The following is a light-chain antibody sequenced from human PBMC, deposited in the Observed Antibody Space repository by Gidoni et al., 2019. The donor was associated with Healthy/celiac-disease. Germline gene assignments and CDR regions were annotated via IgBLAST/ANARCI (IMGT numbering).Light chain of an antibody. Sequence: EIVLIQSPATLSLSPGERSTLSCRASKSVSIYLAWYQQKPGQDPRLLIYDAPNRANGLPARLRGSGSGTDFTLTISSLEPEDFAVYYCQQRSNWPPITFGQGTRLEIK. CDR1: KSVSIY. J-gene: IGKJ5*01. CDR2: DAP. CDR3: QQRSNWPPIT. V-gene: IGKV3-11*01.